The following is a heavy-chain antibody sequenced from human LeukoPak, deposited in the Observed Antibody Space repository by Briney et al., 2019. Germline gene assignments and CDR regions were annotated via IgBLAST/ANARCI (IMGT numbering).Heavy chain of an antibody. Sequence: KPSETLSLTCAVYGGSFSGYYWSWIRQPPGKGLEWIGEINHSGSTYYNPSLKSRVTISVDTSKNQFSLKLSSVTAADTAVYYCARHARGWPSDYWGQGTLVTVSS. CDR2: INHSGST. D-gene: IGHD2-15*01. CDR1: GGSFSGYY. CDR3: ARHARGWPSDY. J-gene: IGHJ4*02. V-gene: IGHV4-34*01.